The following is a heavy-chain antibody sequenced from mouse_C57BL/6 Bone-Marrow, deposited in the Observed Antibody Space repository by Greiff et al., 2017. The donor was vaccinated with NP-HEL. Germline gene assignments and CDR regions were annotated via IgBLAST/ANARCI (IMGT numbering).Heavy chain of an antibody. CDR3: ARSSTVVDWYFDV. J-gene: IGHJ1*03. CDR1: GYTFTSYD. Sequence: VKLQESGPELVKPGASVKLSCKASGYTFTSYDINWVKQRPGQGLEWIGWIYPRDGSTKYNEKFKGKATLTVDTSSSTAYMELHSLTSEDSAVYFCARSSTVVDWYFDVWGTGTTVTVSS. V-gene: IGHV1-85*01. CDR2: IYPRDGST. D-gene: IGHD1-1*01.